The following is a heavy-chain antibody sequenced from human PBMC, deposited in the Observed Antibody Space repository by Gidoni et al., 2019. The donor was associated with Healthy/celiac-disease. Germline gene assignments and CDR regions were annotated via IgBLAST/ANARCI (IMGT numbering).Heavy chain of an antibody. CDR3: SRARAPTGGGVWAAAWWFDP. CDR1: GGSISSGDYY. CDR2: IYYSGST. Sequence: QVQLQESGPGLVKPSQTLSLACTVPGGSISSGDYYWRWIRQPPGTGLEWIGSIYYSGSTYYNPSLKIRVTISVTTSNTHFSLDLSSVTAADTAVYFCSRARAPTGGGVWAAAWWFDPWGQGTLVTVSS. V-gene: IGHV4-30-4*01. J-gene: IGHJ5*02. D-gene: IGHD2-8*01.